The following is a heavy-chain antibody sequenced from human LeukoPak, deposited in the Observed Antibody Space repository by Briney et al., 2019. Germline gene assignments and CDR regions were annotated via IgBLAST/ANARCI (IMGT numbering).Heavy chain of an antibody. CDR3: ARGRVAVTGRFDS. Sequence: ASVKVSCKASGFNFNDYYMHWVRQAPGQGLEWMGWIYPSSGGTNSAQKFHGRVTMTRDTSNTTAYMELSRLRSDDTAVYYCARGRVAVTGRFDSWGQGTLVTVSS. CDR1: GFNFNDYY. J-gene: IGHJ4*02. V-gene: IGHV1-2*02. CDR2: IYPSSGGT. D-gene: IGHD6-19*01.